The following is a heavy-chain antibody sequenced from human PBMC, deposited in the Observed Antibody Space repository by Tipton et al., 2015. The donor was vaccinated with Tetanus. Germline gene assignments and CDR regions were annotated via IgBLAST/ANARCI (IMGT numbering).Heavy chain of an antibody. CDR2: IYFTGTT. CDR3: AGVTAQRTELYFDH. CDR1: GGSISSGDFY. D-gene: IGHD6-13*01. V-gene: IGHV4-31*03. Sequence: TLSLTCTVSGGSISSGDFYWSWIRQHPGKGLEWIGYIYFTGTTYYNPSLESRLTISIDTSKNQFSLELTSVTAADTAVYFCAGVTAQRTELYFDHWGQGTLVTVSS. J-gene: IGHJ4*02.